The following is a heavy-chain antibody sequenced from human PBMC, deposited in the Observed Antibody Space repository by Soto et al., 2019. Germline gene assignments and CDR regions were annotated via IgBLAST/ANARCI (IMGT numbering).Heavy chain of an antibody. V-gene: IGHV5-51*01. J-gene: IGHJ4*02. D-gene: IGHD6-13*01. Sequence: GESLKISCQCSGYTFSNFWNGWVRQLPGQGLEWMGIIYPGDHETRYSPSFLGKVTISAETSINTAYLQWSSLDASDSAFYFCARSPRSSPYFDFWGQGALVTVSS. CDR1: GYTFSNFW. CDR2: IYPGDHET. CDR3: ARSPRSSPYFDF.